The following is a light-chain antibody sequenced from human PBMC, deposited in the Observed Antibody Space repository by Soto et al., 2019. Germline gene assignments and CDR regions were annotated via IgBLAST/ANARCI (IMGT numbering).Light chain of an antibody. CDR1: SSGIRDYNY. CDR3: SSKSPDV. Sequence: QSVLTQPASVSGSLGQSITISCTGTSSGIRDYNYVSWYQQLPGNAPKLVMYEVSNRPSGISNRFSGSKSGNTASLTISGLQAEDEADYYCSSKSPDVFGTGTKLTVL. CDR2: EVS. J-gene: IGLJ1*01. V-gene: IGLV2-14*01.